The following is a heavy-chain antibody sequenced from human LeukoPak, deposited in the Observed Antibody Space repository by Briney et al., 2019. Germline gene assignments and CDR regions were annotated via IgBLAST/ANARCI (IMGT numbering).Heavy chain of an antibody. CDR1: GFTFSSYG. J-gene: IGHJ4*02. Sequence: GGSLRLSCAASGFTFSSYGMHWVRQAPGKGLEWVAVISYDGSNKYYADSVKGRFTISRDNSKNTLYLQMNSLRAEDTAVYYCTRGHIGVNYYFDYWGQGTLVTVSS. D-gene: IGHD3-22*01. CDR2: ISYDGSNK. V-gene: IGHV3-30*03. CDR3: TRGHIGVNYYFDY.